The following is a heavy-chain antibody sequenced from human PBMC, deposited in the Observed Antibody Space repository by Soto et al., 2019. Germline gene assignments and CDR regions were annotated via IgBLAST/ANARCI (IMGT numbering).Heavy chain of an antibody. D-gene: IGHD1-1*01. CDR1: GGSISSGGYS. J-gene: IGHJ3*02. CDR3: ARDSAGTHAFDI. CDR2: IYHSGST. V-gene: IGHV4-30-2*01. Sequence: TLSLTCAVSGGSISSGGYSWSWIRQPPGKGLEWIGYIYHSGSTYYNPSLKSRVTISVDRSKNQFSLKLSSVTAAATAVYSCARDSAGTHAFDIWGQGTMVT.